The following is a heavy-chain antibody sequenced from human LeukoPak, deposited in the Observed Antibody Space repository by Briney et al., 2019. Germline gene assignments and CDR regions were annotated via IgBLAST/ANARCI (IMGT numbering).Heavy chain of an antibody. V-gene: IGHV3-7*01. CDR2: IKQDGSEK. J-gene: IGHJ6*02. CDR1: GFTFSSYW. D-gene: IGHD2-2*01. Sequence: GGSLRLSCAASGFTFSSYWMSWVRQAPGKWLEWVANIKQDGSEKYYVDSVKGRFTISRDNAKNSLYLQMNSLRAEDTAVYYGARDRLIVVVPAAPIYYYYYGMDVWGQGTTVTVSS. CDR3: ARDRLIVVVPAAPIYYYYYGMDV.